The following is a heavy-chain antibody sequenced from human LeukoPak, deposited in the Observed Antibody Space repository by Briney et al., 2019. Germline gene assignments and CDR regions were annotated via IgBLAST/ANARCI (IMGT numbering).Heavy chain of an antibody. CDR1: GGSFSGYY. D-gene: IGHD3-3*01. CDR3: ARGVYDFWRGYPRISYYGMDV. CDR2: INHSGST. V-gene: IGHV4-34*01. J-gene: IGHJ6*02. Sequence: PSETLSLTCAVYGGSFSGYYWSWIRQPPGKGLEWIGEINHSGSTNYNPSLKGGVTISVDTSKNQFSLQLSSVSAADTAVYYCARGVYDFWRGYPRISYYGMDVWGQGTTVTVSS.